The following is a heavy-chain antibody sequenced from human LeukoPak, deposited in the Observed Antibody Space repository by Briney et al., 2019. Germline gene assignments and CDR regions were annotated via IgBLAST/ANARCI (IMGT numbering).Heavy chain of an antibody. Sequence: QPGGSLRLSCAASGFTFSSYAMSWVRQAPGKGLEWVSAISGSGGSTYYADSVKGRFTISRDNSKNTLYLQMNSLRAEDTAVYYCAKGQPQEWEPDRHYFDYWGQGTLVTVSS. J-gene: IGHJ4*02. CDR2: ISGSGGST. D-gene: IGHD1-26*01. CDR1: GFTFSSYA. V-gene: IGHV3-23*01. CDR3: AKGQPQEWEPDRHYFDY.